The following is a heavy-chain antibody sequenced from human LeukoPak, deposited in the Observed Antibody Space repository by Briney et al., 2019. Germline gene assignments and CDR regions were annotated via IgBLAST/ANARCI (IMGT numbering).Heavy chain of an antibody. CDR2: INHSGST. CDR1: GGSFSGYY. D-gene: IGHD3-22*01. Sequence: PSETLSLTCAVYGGSFSGYYWSWIRQPPGKGLELIGEINHSGSTNYNPSLKSRVTISVDTSKNQFSLKLSSVTAADTAVYYCARNPPRGIVVVADAFDIWGQGTMVTVSS. V-gene: IGHV4-34*01. CDR3: ARNPPRGIVVVADAFDI. J-gene: IGHJ3*02.